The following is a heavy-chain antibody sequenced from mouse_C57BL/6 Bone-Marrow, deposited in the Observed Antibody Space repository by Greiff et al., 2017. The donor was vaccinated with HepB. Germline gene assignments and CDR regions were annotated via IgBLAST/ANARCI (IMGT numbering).Heavy chain of an antibody. J-gene: IGHJ2*01. CDR1: GYSFTGYY. Sequence: VQLKESGPELVKPGASVKISCKASGYSFTGYYMNWVKQSPEKSLEWIGEINPSNGGTTYNQKFKAKATLTVDKSSSTAYMQLKSLTSEDSAVYYCARGGSDFYDWGQGTTLTVSS. D-gene: IGHD1-3*01. CDR2: INPSNGGT. CDR3: ARGGSDFYD. V-gene: IGHV1-42*01.